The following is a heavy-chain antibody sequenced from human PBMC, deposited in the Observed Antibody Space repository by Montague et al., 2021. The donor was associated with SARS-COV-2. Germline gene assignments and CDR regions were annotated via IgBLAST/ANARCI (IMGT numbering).Heavy chain of an antibody. CDR1: GGSISSYY. CDR2: IYYSGST. D-gene: IGHD3-10*01. V-gene: IGHV4-59*13. J-gene: IGHJ2*01. Sequence: SETLSLTCTVSGGSISSYYWSWIRQPPGKVLEWIGYIYYSGSTNYNPSLKSRVTISVDTSKNQFSLKLSSVTAADTAVYYCARASITMVRGVTRWYFDLWGRGTLVTVSS. CDR3: ARASITMVRGVTRWYFDL.